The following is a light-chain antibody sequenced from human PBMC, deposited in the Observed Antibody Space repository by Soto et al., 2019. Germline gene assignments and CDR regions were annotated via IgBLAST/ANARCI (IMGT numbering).Light chain of an antibody. J-gene: IGLJ3*02. CDR2: EVN. CDR3: NSYAGNSWV. Sequence: QPVLTQPPSASGSPGQSVTISCTGTNSDVGRYNRVSWYQHHPDKAPKLMIYEVNKRPSGVPDRFSGSKSGNTASLTVSGLQAEDEADYYCNSYAGNSWVFGGGTKVTVL. V-gene: IGLV2-8*01. CDR1: NSDVGRYNR.